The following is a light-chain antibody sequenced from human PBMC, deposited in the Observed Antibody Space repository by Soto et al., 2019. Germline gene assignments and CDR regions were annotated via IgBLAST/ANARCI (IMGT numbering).Light chain of an antibody. CDR1: QGISSY. CDR3: QQRNSYPIT. CDR2: TAS. J-gene: IGKJ5*01. Sequence: DIQMTQAPSSLSASVGDRVTITCRASQGISSYLAWYQQKPGKAPNLLIHTASILQCGVASRFSGSGSGTEFTLTISSLQPEDFASYYCQQRNSYPITFGQGTRLEI. V-gene: IGKV1-9*01.